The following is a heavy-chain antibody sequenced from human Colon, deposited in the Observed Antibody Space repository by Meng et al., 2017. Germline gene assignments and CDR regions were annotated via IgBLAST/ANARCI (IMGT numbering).Heavy chain of an antibody. J-gene: IGHJ4*02. V-gene: IGHV3-33*01. CDR2: IWYDGSNK. D-gene: IGHD2-15*01. CDR3: AREKDIVVVVAAFDY. CDR1: GFTFSSYG. Sequence: GGSLRLSCAASGFTFSSYGMHWVCQAPGKGLEWVAVIWYDGSNKYYADSVKGRFTISRDNSKNTLYLQMNSLRAEDTAVYYCAREKDIVVVVAAFDYWGQGTLVTVSS.